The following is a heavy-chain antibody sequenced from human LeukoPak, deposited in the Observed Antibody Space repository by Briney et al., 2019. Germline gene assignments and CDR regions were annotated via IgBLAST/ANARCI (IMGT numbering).Heavy chain of an antibody. Sequence: PGGSLRLSCTASGFTFSDYNMHWVRQAPGKGLEWVAFIWSDGNWQSYADSVKGRFAVSRDNSKNTLYLQMNSLRAENTAVYYCAKDLYGSGKIFDYWGQGTLVTVSS. D-gene: IGHD3-10*01. V-gene: IGHV3-30*02. CDR2: IWSDGNWQ. CDR3: AKDLYGSGKIFDY. CDR1: GFTFSDYN. J-gene: IGHJ4*02.